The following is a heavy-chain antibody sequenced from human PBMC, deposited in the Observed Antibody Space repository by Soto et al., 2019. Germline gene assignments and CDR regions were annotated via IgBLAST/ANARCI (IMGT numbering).Heavy chain of an antibody. J-gene: IGHJ4*02. D-gene: IGHD5-18*01. CDR3: TTMATRFDY. Sequence: LETLSLTCAVSGCSIISSNWWSWVRQPPGKGLEWIGEIYHSGSTNYNPSLKSRVTISVDKSKNQFSLKLSSVIAADTAVYYCTTMATRFDYWGQGTLVTVSS. CDR2: IYHSGST. V-gene: IGHV4-4*02. CDR1: GCSIISSNW.